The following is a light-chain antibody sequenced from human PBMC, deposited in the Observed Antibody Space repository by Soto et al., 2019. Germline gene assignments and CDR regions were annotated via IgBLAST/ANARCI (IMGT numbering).Light chain of an antibody. J-gene: IGKJ5*01. CDR3: QQRSSWPT. V-gene: IGKV3-11*01. CDR1: QNVGTF. CDR2: AAT. Sequence: EVVLTQSPATLSSSPGERATLSCRASQNVGTFLAWYQQKPGQAPRLLVYAATGRASGIPARFSGSGSGTDFTLTISSLEPEDVAVYYCQQRSSWPTFGQGTRLDIK.